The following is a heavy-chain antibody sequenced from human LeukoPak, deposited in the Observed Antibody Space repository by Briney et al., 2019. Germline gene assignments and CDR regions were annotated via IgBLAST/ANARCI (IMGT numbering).Heavy chain of an antibody. CDR3: ARSYSSGYAPFDP. Sequence: SETLSLTCTVSGGSISSSSYYWGWIRQPPGKGLEWIGSIYYSGSTNYNPSLKSRVTISVDTSKNQFSLKLSSVTAADTAVYYCARSYSSGYAPFDPWGQGTLVTVSS. CDR2: IYYSGST. D-gene: IGHD6-19*01. J-gene: IGHJ5*02. CDR1: GGSISSSSYY. V-gene: IGHV4-39*07.